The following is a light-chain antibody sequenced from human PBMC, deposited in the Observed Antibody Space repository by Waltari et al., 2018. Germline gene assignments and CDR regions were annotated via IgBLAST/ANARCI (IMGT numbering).Light chain of an antibody. J-gene: IGLJ1*01. CDR2: DDY. V-gene: IGLV3-21*03. Sequence: SYVLTQPPSVSVAPGKTARITCGGNKIASKRVHWYQQRPGQAPVLVVNDDYDRPSGIPERFAGSKSGHTATLTISGVEAGDEADYSCQVWDGSSDHYVFGTGTKVTVL. CDR1: KIASKR. CDR3: QVWDGSSDHYV.